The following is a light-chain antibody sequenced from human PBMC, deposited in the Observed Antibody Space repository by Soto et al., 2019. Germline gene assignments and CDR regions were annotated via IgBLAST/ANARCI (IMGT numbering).Light chain of an antibody. J-gene: IGKJ2*01. CDR2: SAS. V-gene: IGKV3-15*01. CDR3: QQGHNWPLT. Sequence: EIVMTQSPATLSLSPGERATLSCRASQSISTELAWYQQKPGQPPRLLIYSASTRATGVPARFTGSGSGSGFTLTFSGLQSEDFAVYYCQQGHNWPLTFGQGTRLEI. CDR1: QSISTE.